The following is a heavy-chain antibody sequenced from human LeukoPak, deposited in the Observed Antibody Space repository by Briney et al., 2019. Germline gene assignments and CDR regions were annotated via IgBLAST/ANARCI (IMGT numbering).Heavy chain of an antibody. V-gene: IGHV1-69*13. CDR3: ARDLGEGYCSSTSCFNAFDI. Sequence: ASVKVSCKASGGTFSSYAISWVRQAPGQGLEWMGGIIPIFGTANYAQKFQGRVTITADESTSTAYMELSSLRSEDTAVYYCARDLGEGYCSSTSCFNAFDIWGQGTMVTVSS. CDR1: GGTFSSYA. CDR2: IIPIFGTA. J-gene: IGHJ3*02. D-gene: IGHD2-2*01.